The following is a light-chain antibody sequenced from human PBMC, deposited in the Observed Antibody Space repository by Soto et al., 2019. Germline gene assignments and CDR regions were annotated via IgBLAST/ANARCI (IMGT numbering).Light chain of an antibody. CDR1: QDITNY. J-gene: IGKJ2*01. CDR2: DAS. CDR3: QHYDSFPHT. Sequence: DIQMTQSPSSLSASVGDRVTITCQASQDITNYLNWYQQKPGKAPKVLIYDASNLKTGVPSRFSGSGSGTDFTFTISSLQPEDIATYYCQHYDSFPHTFGQGTKLEIK. V-gene: IGKV1-33*01.